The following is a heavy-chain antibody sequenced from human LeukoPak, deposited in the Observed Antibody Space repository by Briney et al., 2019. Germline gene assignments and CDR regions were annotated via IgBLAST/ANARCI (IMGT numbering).Heavy chain of an antibody. J-gene: IGHJ5*02. D-gene: IGHD3-22*01. V-gene: IGHV4-61*02. Sequence: SETLSLTCTVSGGSISSGSYYWSWIRQSAGKGLEWIGRIYTSGSTNYNPSLKSRVTISVDTSKNQFSLKLSSVTAADTAVYYCARDAYYYDSSGYRFDPWGQGTLVTVSS. CDR2: IYTSGST. CDR1: GGSISSGSYY. CDR3: ARDAYYYDSSGYRFDP.